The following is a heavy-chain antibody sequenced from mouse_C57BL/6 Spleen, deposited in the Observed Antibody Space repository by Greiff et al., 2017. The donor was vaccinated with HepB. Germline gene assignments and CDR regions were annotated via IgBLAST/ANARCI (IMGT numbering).Heavy chain of an antibody. CDR1: GYAFSSSW. Sequence: QVQLQQSGPELVKPGASVKISCKASGYAFSSSWMNWVKQRPGKGLEWIGRIYPGDGDTNYNGKFKGKATLTADKSSSTAYMQLSSLTSEDSAVYFCAREGLGRGGYFDYWGQGTTLTVSS. J-gene: IGHJ2*01. V-gene: IGHV1-82*01. D-gene: IGHD4-1*01. CDR2: IYPGDGDT. CDR3: AREGLGRGGYFDY.